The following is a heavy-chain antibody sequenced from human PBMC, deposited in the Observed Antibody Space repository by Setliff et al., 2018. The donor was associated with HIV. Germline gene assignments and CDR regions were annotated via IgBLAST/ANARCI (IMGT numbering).Heavy chain of an antibody. J-gene: IGHJ4*02. CDR1: GYMFTDYY. Sequence: ASVKVSCKASGYMFTDYYIHWVRQAPGQGLEWMGWINPNSDVANYAQKLQGRVTMTRDTSIRTAYMELNRLRSDDTAIYYCARTDRLVLDYWGRRILVSVSS. D-gene: IGHD3-22*01. CDR2: INPNSDVA. V-gene: IGHV1-2*02. CDR3: ARTDRLVLDY.